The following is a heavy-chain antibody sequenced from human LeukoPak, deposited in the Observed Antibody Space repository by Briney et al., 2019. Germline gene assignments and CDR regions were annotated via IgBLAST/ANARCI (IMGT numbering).Heavy chain of an antibody. CDR3: ARDLNV. CDR1: GFTISNTY. J-gene: IGHJ4*02. Sequence: GESLKISCAASGFTISNTYISWVRQAPGKGPEWVSVTYVGGNTDSADFVKDRFTISTDDSKNTLYLHMNNLKAEDTAVYYCARDLNVWGQGTLVTVSS. V-gene: IGHV3-66*01. CDR2: TYVGGNT.